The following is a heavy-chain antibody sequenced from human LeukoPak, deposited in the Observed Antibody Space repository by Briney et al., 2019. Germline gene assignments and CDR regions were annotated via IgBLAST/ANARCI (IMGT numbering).Heavy chain of an antibody. D-gene: IGHD2-2*02. V-gene: IGHV3-21*01. J-gene: IGHJ5*02. CDR3: ARVGGDCSSTSCSTGWFDP. Sequence: GGSLRLSCAASGFTFSSYGMHWVRQAPGKGLEWVSSISSSSSYIYYADSVKGRFTISRDNSKNTVYLQMNSLRAEDTAVYYCARVGGDCSSTSCSTGWFDPWGQGTLVTVSS. CDR2: ISSSSSYI. CDR1: GFTFSSYG.